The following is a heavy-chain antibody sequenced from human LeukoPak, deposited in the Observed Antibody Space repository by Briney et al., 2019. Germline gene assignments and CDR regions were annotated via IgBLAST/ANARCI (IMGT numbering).Heavy chain of an antibody. D-gene: IGHD5-24*01. CDR3: ARTRWLQMGRDDY. CDR2: ISRSGDNT. J-gene: IGHJ4*02. CDR1: GFTFSTYA. V-gene: IGHV3-23*01. Sequence: GGSLRLSCAASGFTFSTYAMSWVRQAPGKGLEWVSSISRSGDNTNYADAVKGRCTISRDNAENTLYLQLNSVRTEDKTVCYCARTRWLQMGRDDYLGQGTLVTVSS.